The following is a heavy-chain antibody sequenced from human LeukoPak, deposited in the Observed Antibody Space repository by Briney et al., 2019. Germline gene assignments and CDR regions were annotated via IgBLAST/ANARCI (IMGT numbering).Heavy chain of an antibody. CDR2: ISNDGSNI. V-gene: IGHV3-30*18. D-gene: IGHD6-13*01. CDR3: AKELRGGSIWRYYFDY. Sequence: GGSLRLSCAASGFTFSNYGMHWVRQAPGKGLEWVALISNDGSNIYYADSVKGRSTISRDNSKNTLYLQMNSLRGEDTAVYYCAKELRGGSIWRYYFDYWGQGTLVTVSS. J-gene: IGHJ4*02. CDR1: GFTFSNYG.